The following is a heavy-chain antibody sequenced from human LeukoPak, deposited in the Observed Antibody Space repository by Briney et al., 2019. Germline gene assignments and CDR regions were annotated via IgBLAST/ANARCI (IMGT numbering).Heavy chain of an antibody. J-gene: IGHJ3*02. V-gene: IGHV4-4*09. CDR3: ARGYSSGLSAAFDI. Sequence: SETLSLTCTVSGGSISSYYWSWIRQPPGKGLEWSGYIYTSGSTNYNPSLKSRVTISVDTSKNQFSLKLSSVTAADTAVYYCARGYSSGLSAAFDIWGQGTMVTVSS. D-gene: IGHD6-19*01. CDR2: IYTSGST. CDR1: GGSISSYY.